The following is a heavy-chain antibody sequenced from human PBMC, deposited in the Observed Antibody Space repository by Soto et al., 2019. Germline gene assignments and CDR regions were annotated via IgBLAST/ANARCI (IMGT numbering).Heavy chain of an antibody. CDR3: ARDPLLYESDWYPNWFGP. Sequence: EAQLLESGGGLVQPGGSLRLSCSASGFIFNNYAMSWVRQAPGKGLEWVSGITGYGATTYYAESVKGRLTISRDNSKNTLYLQMSTLTAEDTAVYYCARDPLLYESDWYPNWFGPWGQGTLVTVSS. J-gene: IGHJ5*02. D-gene: IGHD6-19*01. CDR1: GFIFNNYA. V-gene: IGHV3-23*01. CDR2: ITGYGATT.